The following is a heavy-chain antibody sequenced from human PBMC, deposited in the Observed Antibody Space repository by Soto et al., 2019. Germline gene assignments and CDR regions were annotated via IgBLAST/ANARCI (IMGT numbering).Heavy chain of an antibody. V-gene: IGHV3-7*01. J-gene: IGHJ4*02. CDR2: IKQDGSEK. CDR1: GFTFSSYW. CDR3: ARVEKGTFYSSSWPLAYFDY. D-gene: IGHD6-13*01. Sequence: GGSLRLSCAASGFTFSSYWMSWVRQAPGKGLEWVANIKQDGSEKYYVDSVKGRFTISRDNAKNSLYLQMNSLRAEDTAVYYCARVEKGTFYSSSWPLAYFDYWGQGTLVTVSS.